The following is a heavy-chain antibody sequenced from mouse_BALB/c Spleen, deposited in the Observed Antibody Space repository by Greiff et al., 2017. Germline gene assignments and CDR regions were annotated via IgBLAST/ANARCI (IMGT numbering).Heavy chain of an antibody. CDR3: TIGKGSWFAY. Sequence: QVQLQQSGPQLVRPGASVKISCKASGYSFTSYWMHWVKQRPGQGLEWIGMIDPSYSETRLNQKFKDKATLTVDKSSSTAYMQLSSPTSEDSAVYYCTIGKGSWFAYWGQGTLVTVSA. V-gene: IGHV1S127*01. J-gene: IGHJ3*01. D-gene: IGHD3-3*01. CDR2: IDPSYSET. CDR1: GYSFTSYW.